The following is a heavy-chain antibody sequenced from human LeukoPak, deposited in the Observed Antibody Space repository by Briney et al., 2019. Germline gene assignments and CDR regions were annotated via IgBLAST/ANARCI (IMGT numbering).Heavy chain of an antibody. CDR3: ARTTYYYDSSLGY. D-gene: IGHD3-22*01. J-gene: IGHJ4*02. CDR1: GGTFSSYA. CDR2: INPNSGGT. Sequence: ASVEVSCKASGGTFSSYAISWVRQAPGQGLEWMGWINPNSGGTNYAQKFQGRVTMTRDTSISTAYMELSRLRSDDTAVYYCARTTYYYDSSLGYWGQGTLVTVSS. V-gene: IGHV1-2*02.